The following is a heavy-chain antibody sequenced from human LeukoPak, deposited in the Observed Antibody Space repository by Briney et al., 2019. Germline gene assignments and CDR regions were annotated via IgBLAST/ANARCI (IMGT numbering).Heavy chain of an antibody. CDR2: IYYSGST. Sequence: SETLSLTCAVSGGSISSNSYYWGWVRQSPGKGLEWIGAIYYSGSTNYNPSLKSRVTISVDTSKNQFSLKLSSVTAADTAVYYCARVTAMASAENYYYGMDVWGQGTTVTVSS. CDR1: GGSISSNSYY. V-gene: IGHV4-61*05. D-gene: IGHD5-18*01. J-gene: IGHJ6*02. CDR3: ARVTAMASAENYYYGMDV.